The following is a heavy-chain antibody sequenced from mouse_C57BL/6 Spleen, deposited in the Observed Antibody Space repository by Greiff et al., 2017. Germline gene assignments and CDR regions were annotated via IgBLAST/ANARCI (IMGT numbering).Heavy chain of an antibody. V-gene: IGHV1-64*01. J-gene: IGHJ3*01. CDR3: ARGAWDIRFAY. CDR1: GYTFTSYW. D-gene: IGHD4-1*01. CDR2: IHPNSGST. Sequence: QVQLQQPGAELVKPGASVKLSCKASGYTFTSYWMHWVKQRPGQGLEWIGMIHPNSGSTNYNEKFKSKATLTVDKSSSTSYMQLSSLTSEDSAVYYGARGAWDIRFAYWGQGTLVTVSA.